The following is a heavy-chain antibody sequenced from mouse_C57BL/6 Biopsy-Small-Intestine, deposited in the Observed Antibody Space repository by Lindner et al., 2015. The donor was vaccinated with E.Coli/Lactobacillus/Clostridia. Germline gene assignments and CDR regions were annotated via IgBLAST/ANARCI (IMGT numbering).Heavy chain of an antibody. CDR3: AREENLLLRLEPFDY. CDR2: IYPGDGDT. D-gene: IGHD1-1*01. V-gene: IGHV1-82*01. Sequence: VQLQESGPELVKPGASVKISCKASGYAFSSSWMNWVSQRPGKGLEWIGRIYPGDGDTNYNGKFKGKATLTADKSSSTAYMQLSSLTSEDSAVYFCAREENLLLRLEPFDYWGQGTTLTVSS. CDR1: GYAFSSSW. J-gene: IGHJ2*01.